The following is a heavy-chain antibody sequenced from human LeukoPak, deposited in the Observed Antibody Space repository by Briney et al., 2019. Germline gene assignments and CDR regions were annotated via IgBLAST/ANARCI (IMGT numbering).Heavy chain of an antibody. D-gene: IGHD3-3*01. V-gene: IGHV3-21*01. Sequence: GGSLRLSCAASGFTFSSYSMNWVRQAPGKGLEWVSSISSSSSYIYYADSVKGRFTISRDNAKNSLYLQMNSLRAEDTAAYYCARERANVLRYDYWGQGTLVTVSS. CDR3: ARERANVLRYDY. CDR1: GFTFSSYS. CDR2: ISSSSSYI. J-gene: IGHJ4*02.